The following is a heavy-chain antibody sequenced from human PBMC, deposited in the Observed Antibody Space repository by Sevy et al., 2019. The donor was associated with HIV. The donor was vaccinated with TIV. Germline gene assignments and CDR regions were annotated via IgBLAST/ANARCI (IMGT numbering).Heavy chain of an antibody. CDR1: GFTFSNYT. CDR3: ARGGYYYDNATYYALDS. V-gene: IGHV3-33*01. Sequence: GGSLRLSCAATGFTFSNYTMHWVRQAPGKGMEWVAIIWSDGAYQYHGDSVKGRFTISRDNSKNTLYLQMNNVRVEDTAVYYCARGGYYYDNATYYALDSWGQGTLVTVSS. J-gene: IGHJ4*02. CDR2: IWSDGAYQ. D-gene: IGHD3-22*01.